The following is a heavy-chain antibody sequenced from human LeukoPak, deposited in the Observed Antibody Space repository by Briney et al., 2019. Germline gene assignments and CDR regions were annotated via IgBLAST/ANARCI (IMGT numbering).Heavy chain of an antibody. J-gene: IGHJ3*02. D-gene: IGHD3-3*01. Sequence: SETLSLTCTVSGGSISSSAYYWGWIRQSPGKGLEWIGTISYSGSTYYNPSLKSRLTISVDTSKNQFSLRLSSVAAADTAVYHCARHHYFWSGYYNAFDMWGQGTMVTVSS. CDR2: ISYSGST. CDR3: ARHHYFWSGYYNAFDM. CDR1: GGSISSSAYY. V-gene: IGHV4-39*01.